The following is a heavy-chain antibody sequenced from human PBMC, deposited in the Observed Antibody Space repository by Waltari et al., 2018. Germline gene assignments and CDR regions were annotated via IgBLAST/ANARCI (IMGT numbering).Heavy chain of an antibody. D-gene: IGHD3-10*01. J-gene: IGHJ4*02. CDR2: IHYRGST. CDR3: ARESGRDYYLDY. CDR1: GGSISSSNHY. Sequence: QLHLQESGPGLVKPSETLSLTCIVSGGSISSSNHYWGWIRQSPGKGLEWIGIIHYRGSTHYNPSLRSRVTISVDTSKNQFSLEVTSVTAADTAVYYCARESGRDYYLDYWGQGTLVTVSS. V-gene: IGHV4-39*07.